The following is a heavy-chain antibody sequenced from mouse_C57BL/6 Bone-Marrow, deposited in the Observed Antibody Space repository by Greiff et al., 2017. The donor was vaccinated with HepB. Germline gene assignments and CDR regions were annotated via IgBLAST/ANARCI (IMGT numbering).Heavy chain of an antibody. CDR1: GYAFSSSW. CDR2: IYPGDGDT. CDR3: AREFEY. Sequence: QVQLQQSGPELVKPGASVKISCKASGYAFSSSWMNWVKQRPGKGLEWIGRIYPGDGDTNYNGKFKGKATLTADKSSSTAYMQLSSLPSGDSAVYFCAREFEYWGQGTTLTVSS. V-gene: IGHV1-82*01. J-gene: IGHJ2*01.